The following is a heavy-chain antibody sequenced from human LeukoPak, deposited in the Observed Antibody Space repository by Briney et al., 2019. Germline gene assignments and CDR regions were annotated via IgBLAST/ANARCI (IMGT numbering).Heavy chain of an antibody. J-gene: IGHJ4*02. CDR3: AKNVVVKRYFDY. V-gene: IGHV3-23*01. CDR1: GFTFINHA. CDR2: ISGSGRTT. Sequence: GGSLRLSCAASGFTFINHAMGWVRQAPGKGLQWVSVISGSGRTTEYADSVKGRFTISRDNSKNMVSLHMNSLRVEDTAIYYCAKNVVVKRYFDYWGQGTLVTISS. D-gene: IGHD2-21*01.